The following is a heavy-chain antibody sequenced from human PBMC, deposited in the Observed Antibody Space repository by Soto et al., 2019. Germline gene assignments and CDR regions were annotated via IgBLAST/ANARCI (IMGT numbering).Heavy chain of an antibody. J-gene: IGHJ4*02. CDR2: ISSSSSAI. CDR1: GFSFSSYS. CDR3: AESPGSFSY. Sequence: GGSLRLSCAASGFSFSSYSMNWVRQAPGKGLEWVSYISSSSSAISYADSVMGRFTVSRDNAKNLLYLQMNSLRDEDTAVYYCAESPGSFSYWGQGTLVTVSS. D-gene: IGHD2-15*01. V-gene: IGHV3-48*02.